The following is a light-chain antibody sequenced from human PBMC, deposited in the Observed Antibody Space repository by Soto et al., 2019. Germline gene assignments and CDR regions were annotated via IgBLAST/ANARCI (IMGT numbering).Light chain of an antibody. CDR1: QSLTTY. J-gene: IGKJ4*01. CDR2: DAS. V-gene: IGKV3-11*01. CDR3: QQRSDWPPVT. Sequence: EIVLTQSPATLSLSPGERAALSCRASQSLTTYLAWYQHKPGQPPRLLIYDASYRATGIPARFSGNGSGTDFTLTISSLEPEGFAVYYCQQRSDWPPVTFGGGTKV.